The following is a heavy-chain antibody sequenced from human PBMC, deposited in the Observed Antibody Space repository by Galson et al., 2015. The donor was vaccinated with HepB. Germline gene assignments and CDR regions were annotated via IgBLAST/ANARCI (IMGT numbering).Heavy chain of an antibody. CDR3: ARDRMTTSYFDY. CDR2: IIPIFGTA. V-gene: IGHV1-69*13. CDR1: GGTFSSYA. J-gene: IGHJ4*02. Sequence: SVKVSCKASGGTFSSYAISWVRQAPGQGLEWMGGIIPIFGTANYAQKFQGRVTITADESTSTAYMELSSLRSEDTAVYYCARDRMTTSYFDYWGQGTLVTVSS. D-gene: IGHD5-24*01.